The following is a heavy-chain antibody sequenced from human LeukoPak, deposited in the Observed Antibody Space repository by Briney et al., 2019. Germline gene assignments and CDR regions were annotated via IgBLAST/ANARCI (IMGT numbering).Heavy chain of an antibody. D-gene: IGHD4-17*01. CDR3: AREQGNGDYYFDY. CDR1: GGSFSGYY. Sequence: SETLSLTCAVYGGSFSGYYWSWIRQPPGKGLEWIGEINHSGSTNYNPSLKSRVTISVDTSKNQFSLKLSSVTAADTAVYYCAREQGNGDYYFDYWCQGTLVTVSS. J-gene: IGHJ4*02. V-gene: IGHV4-34*01. CDR2: INHSGST.